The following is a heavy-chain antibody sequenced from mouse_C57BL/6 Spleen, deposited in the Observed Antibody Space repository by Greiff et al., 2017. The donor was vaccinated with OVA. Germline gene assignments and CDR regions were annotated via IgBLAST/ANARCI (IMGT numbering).Heavy chain of an antibody. CDR1: GFTFTDYY. CDR3: ARYGVYFDY. V-gene: IGHV7-3*01. Sequence: EVKLVESGGGLVQPGGSLSLSCAASGFTFTDYYMSWVRQPPGKALEWLGFIRNKANGYTTEYSASVKGRFTISRDNSQSILYLQMNALRAEDSATYYCARYGVYFDYWGKGTTLTVSS. J-gene: IGHJ2*01. CDR2: IRNKANGYTT.